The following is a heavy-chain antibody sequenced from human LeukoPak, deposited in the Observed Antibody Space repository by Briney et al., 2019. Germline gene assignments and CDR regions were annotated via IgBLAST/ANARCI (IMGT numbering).Heavy chain of an antibody. CDR1: GSSFTTYW. CDR2: IYPGDSDT. Sequence: GESLKISCQGSGSSFTTYWIGWVRQLPGRGLEWMGIIYPGDSDTRYSPSFQGQVTISADKSICTAYLQWSSLKASDTAMYYCARQFRDSSGYYGYYFDYWGQGTLVTVSS. CDR3: ARQFRDSSGYYGYYFDY. D-gene: IGHD3-22*01. V-gene: IGHV5-51*01. J-gene: IGHJ4*02.